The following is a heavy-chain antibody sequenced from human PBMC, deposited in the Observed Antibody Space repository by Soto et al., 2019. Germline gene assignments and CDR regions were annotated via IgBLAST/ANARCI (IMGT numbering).Heavy chain of an antibody. CDR3: ARGEAYSNYPDR. V-gene: IGHV4-34*01. CDR2: THHSGST. Sequence: SETLSLTCTFSGGSFSGYYWNWIRQSPGKGLEWVGETHHSGSTNYNPSLKGRATISLDMSKNQLSLKLSSVTAADTAIYYCARGEAYSNYPDRWGQGSLVTVSS. D-gene: IGHD4-4*01. J-gene: IGHJ4*02. CDR1: GGSFSGYY.